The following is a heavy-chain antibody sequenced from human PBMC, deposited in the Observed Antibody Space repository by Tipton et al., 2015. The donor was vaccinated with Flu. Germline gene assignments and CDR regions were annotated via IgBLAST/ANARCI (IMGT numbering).Heavy chain of an antibody. D-gene: IGHD1-26*01. CDR1: GGSINSYY. CDR2: IYYSGST. V-gene: IGHV4-59*08. Sequence: TLSLTCTVSGGSINSYYWSWFRQPPGKGLEWIGYIYYSGSTTYNPSLKSRVTISVDTSKNQFSLKLSSVTAADTAIYYCARRAPNSGTFYFDYWGQGTLVTVSS. CDR3: ARRAPNSGTFYFDY. J-gene: IGHJ4*02.